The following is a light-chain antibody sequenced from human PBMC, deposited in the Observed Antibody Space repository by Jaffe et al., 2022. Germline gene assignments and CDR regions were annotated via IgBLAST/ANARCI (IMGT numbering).Light chain of an antibody. V-gene: IGLV3-21*04. J-gene: IGLJ2*01. Sequence: SYVLTQPPSVSVAPGKTARITCGGNNIGSKSVHWYQQKPGQAPVLVIYYDSDRPSGIPERFSGSNSGNTATLTISRVEAGDEADYYCQVWDSSSDHGLVVFGGGTKLTVL. CDR1: NIGSKS. CDR2: YDS. CDR3: QVWDSSSDHGLVV.